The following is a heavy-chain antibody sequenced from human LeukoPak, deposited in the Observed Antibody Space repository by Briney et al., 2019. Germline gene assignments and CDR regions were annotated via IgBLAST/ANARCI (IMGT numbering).Heavy chain of an antibody. J-gene: IGHJ4*02. CDR3: AKDATYYYDSSGYRAPGLPFDY. CDR1: GFTFSSYA. CDR2: ISGSGGST. V-gene: IGHV3-23*01. D-gene: IGHD3-22*01. Sequence: GGSLRLSCAASGFTFSSYAMSWVRQAPGKGLEWVSAISGSGGSTYYADSVKGRFTISRDNSKNTLYLQMNSLRAEDTAVYYCAKDATYYYDSSGYRAPGLPFDYWGQGTLVTVSS.